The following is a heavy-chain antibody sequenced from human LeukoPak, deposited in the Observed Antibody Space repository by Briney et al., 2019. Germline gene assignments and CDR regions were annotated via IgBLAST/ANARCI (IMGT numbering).Heavy chain of an antibody. Sequence: GGSLRLSCTASGSTSGDDALNWFRQAPGKGLEWVGFIRSKSYGGTTEYAASVKGRFTISRDDSKSIAYLQMNSLKTEDTAVYYCTRDRVGLWWFNWGQGTLVTVSS. CDR3: TRDRVGLWWFN. CDR1: GSTSGDDA. J-gene: IGHJ4*02. CDR2: IRSKSYGGTT. V-gene: IGHV3-49*03. D-gene: IGHD2-21*01.